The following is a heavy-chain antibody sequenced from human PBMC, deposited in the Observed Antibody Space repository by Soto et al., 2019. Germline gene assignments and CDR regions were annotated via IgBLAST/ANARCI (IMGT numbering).Heavy chain of an antibody. V-gene: IGHV5-51*01. D-gene: IGHD6-13*01. J-gene: IGHJ6*02. CDR1: GYSFSSSW. CDR3: ARTIVAVGYRMDV. CDR2: IYPGDSDI. Sequence: LGESLKISCQGSGYSFSSSWIAWVRQMPGKGLEWMGIIYPGDSDIRYSPSFQGQVTISADKSISTAYLQWSSLKASDTAIYYCARTIVAVGYRMDVWGQGTTVTVSS.